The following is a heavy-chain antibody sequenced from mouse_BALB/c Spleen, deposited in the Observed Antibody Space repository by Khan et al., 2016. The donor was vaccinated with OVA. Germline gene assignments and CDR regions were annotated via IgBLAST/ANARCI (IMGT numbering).Heavy chain of an antibody. CDR2: IFPGSDTP. CDR1: GYTFTDYI. D-gene: IGHD2-14*01. V-gene: IGHV1-77*01. Sequence: QVQLQQSGPELVKPGASLKVSCKASGYTFTDYIIGWVRQSTRQGLEWIGDIFPGSDTPYYNEKFKDKATLTADNSSNTASMQISSLTSEDSAVYFCARGGYSVFAYWGQGTLVTVSA. J-gene: IGHJ3*01. CDR3: ARGGYSVFAY.